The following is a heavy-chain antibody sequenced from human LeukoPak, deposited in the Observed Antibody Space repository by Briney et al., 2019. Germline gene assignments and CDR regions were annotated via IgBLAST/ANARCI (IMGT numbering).Heavy chain of an antibody. CDR3: AKGDGYYLRGYFDY. Sequence: GGSLRLSCAASGFTFSSYAMSWVRQAPGKGLEWVSGISGSGDNTYYADSVKGRFTISRDNSNNTLFLRMNTLRADDTAVYYCAKGDGYYLRGYFDYWGQGTLVTVSS. CDR1: GFTFSSYA. D-gene: IGHD5-24*01. J-gene: IGHJ4*02. V-gene: IGHV3-23*01. CDR2: ISGSGDNT.